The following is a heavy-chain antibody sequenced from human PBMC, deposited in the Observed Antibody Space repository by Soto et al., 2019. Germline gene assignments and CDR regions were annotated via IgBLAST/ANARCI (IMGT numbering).Heavy chain of an antibody. D-gene: IGHD3-16*01. V-gene: IGHV3-66*01. CDR3: ARDSYMGS. Sequence: EVQLVQSGGGLVQPGGSLRVSWTASGFTVSSNYMSWVRQAPGMGLEWVSAIYNDGRTYYAASVKGRLAISRDISTNTLHLQMDSLRVQDTAVYYCARDSYMGSWGQGALLTVSS. CDR2: IYNDGRT. CDR1: GFTVSSNY. J-gene: IGHJ5*02.